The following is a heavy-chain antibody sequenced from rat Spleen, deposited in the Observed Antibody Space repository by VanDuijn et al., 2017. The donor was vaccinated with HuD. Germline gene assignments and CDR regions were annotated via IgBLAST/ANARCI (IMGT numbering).Heavy chain of an antibody. CDR2: ITNTGCSL. Sequence: EVQLVESGGGLVQPGRSLKLSCVASGFTFNNYWMTWIRQAPGKGLEWVASITNTGCSLSYPDSAQGRFTISRDNAKSTLYLQMNSLRSEDTATYYCTRDNYGYNYVMDAWGEGASVTVSS. J-gene: IGHJ4*01. CDR3: TRDNYGYNYVMDA. D-gene: IGHD1-9*01. V-gene: IGHV5-31*01. CDR1: GFTFNNYW.